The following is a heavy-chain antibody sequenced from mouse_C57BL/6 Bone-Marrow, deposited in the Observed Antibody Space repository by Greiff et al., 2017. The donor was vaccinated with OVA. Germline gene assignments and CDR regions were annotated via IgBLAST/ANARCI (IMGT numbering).Heavy chain of an antibody. Sequence: GGGLVQPKGSLKLSCAASGFSFNTYAMNWVRQAPGKGLEWVARIRSKSNNYATYYADSVKDRFTISRDDSESMLYLQMNNLKTEDTAMYYCVRRGFDYYAMDYWGQGTSVTVSS. CDR2: IRSKSNNYAT. V-gene: IGHV10-1*01. CDR1: GFSFNTYA. CDR3: VRRGFDYYAMDY. J-gene: IGHJ4*01.